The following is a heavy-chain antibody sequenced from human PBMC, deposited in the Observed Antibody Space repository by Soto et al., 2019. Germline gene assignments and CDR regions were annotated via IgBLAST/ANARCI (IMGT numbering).Heavy chain of an antibody. Sequence: PGGSLRLSCTASEITLNIYWMHWIRQAPGKGLVWVSRINPESTTLTYADSVTGRFTISRDSAKNTLYLQMNGLSAEDTAIYYCTKDTFGAWDCWDKGILVTVCS. J-gene: IGHJ4*02. V-gene: IGHV3-74*01. CDR2: INPESTTL. CDR3: TKDTFGAWDC. CDR1: EITLNIYW. D-gene: IGHD3-10*01.